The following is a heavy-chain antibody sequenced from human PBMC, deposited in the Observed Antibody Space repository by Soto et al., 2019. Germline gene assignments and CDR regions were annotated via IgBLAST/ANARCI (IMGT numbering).Heavy chain of an antibody. CDR1: GFTVSVNY. V-gene: IGHV3-53*01. CDR3: ARGAPVAGLDY. Sequence: GGSLRLSCAASGFTVSVNYMNWVRQAPGKGLEWVSVIYSDGRTYFAGSVKGRFAISRDDSKNTVYLQMNSLRAEDTAVYFCARGAPVAGLDYWGQGILVTVSS. J-gene: IGHJ4*02. CDR2: IYSDGRT. D-gene: IGHD6-19*01.